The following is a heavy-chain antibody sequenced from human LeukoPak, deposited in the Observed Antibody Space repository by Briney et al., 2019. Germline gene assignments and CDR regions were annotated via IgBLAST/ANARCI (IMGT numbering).Heavy chain of an antibody. CDR2: IDWDDDK. CDR3: ARTAYQLLPYFDY. D-gene: IGHD2-2*01. CDR1: GFSLSTSGMC. V-gene: IGHV2-70*01. J-gene: IGHJ4*02. Sequence: GXXLVNPTPTLTLTCTFSGFSLSTSGMCVSWIRQPPVKALEWLAVIDWDDDKYYSTSLKTKLTISKDTSKNQVVLTMTNMDPVDTATYYCARTAYQLLPYFDYWGQGTLVTVSS.